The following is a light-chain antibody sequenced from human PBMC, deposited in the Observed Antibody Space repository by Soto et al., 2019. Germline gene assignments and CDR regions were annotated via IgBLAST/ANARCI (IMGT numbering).Light chain of an antibody. Sequence: EIVLTQSPATVSLSPGERATLSCRASQSVGDWLAWYQQKPGQAPRLLIYDASNRATGIPARFSGSGSGKDFTLTISSLEPEDFAVYYCGQRHGPWTVGRGTNVENK. J-gene: IGKJ1*01. CDR3: GQRHGPWT. V-gene: IGKV3-11*01. CDR2: DAS. CDR1: QSVGDW.